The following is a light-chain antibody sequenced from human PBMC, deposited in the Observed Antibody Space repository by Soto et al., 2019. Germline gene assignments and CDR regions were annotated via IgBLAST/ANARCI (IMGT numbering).Light chain of an antibody. CDR2: GNS. J-gene: IGLJ2*01. Sequence: QAVVTQPPSVSGAPGQRVTISCTGSSSNIGAGYDVHWYQQLPGTAPKLLIYGNSNRPSGVPDRFSGSKSGTSASLAITGLQAEDEADYYCQCYDSSLRVRVFGGGTKLTVL. V-gene: IGLV1-40*01. CDR1: SSNIGAGYD. CDR3: QCYDSSLRVRV.